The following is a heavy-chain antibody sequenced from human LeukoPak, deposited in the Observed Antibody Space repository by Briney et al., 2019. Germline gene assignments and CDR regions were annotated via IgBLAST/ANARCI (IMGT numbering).Heavy chain of an antibody. Sequence: PGGSLRLSCAASGFTFSSYSMNWVRQAPGKGLEWVSSISSSSSYINYADSVKGRFTISRDNAKISLYLQMNSLRAEDAAVYYCARVLRYFDWLPQLDYYYSGMDVWGQGTTVTVSS. CDR2: ISSSSSYI. CDR3: ARVLRYFDWLPQLDYYYSGMDV. D-gene: IGHD3-9*01. J-gene: IGHJ6*02. V-gene: IGHV3-21*01. CDR1: GFTFSSYS.